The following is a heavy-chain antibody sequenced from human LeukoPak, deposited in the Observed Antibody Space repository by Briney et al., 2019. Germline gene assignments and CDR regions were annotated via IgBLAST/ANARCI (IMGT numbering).Heavy chain of an antibody. Sequence: SETLSLTCTVSGGSISSYYWSWIRQPPGKGLEWIGYIYYSGSTIYNPSLKSRVTISVDTSKNQFSLKLSSVTAADTAVYYCARHVLGGDFDPWGQGTLVTVSS. CDR2: IYYSGST. J-gene: IGHJ5*02. CDR3: ARHVLGGDFDP. V-gene: IGHV4-59*08. CDR1: GGSISSYY. D-gene: IGHD3-10*01.